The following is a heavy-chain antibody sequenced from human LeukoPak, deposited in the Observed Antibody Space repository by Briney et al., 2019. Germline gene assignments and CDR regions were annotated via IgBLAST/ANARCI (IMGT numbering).Heavy chain of an antibody. CDR2: ISSSSSYI. CDR1: GFTFSSYS. D-gene: IGHD4-17*01. J-gene: IGHJ4*02. Sequence: PGRSLRLSCAASGFTFSSYSMNWVRQAPGKGLEWVSSISSSSSYIYYADSVKGRFTISRDNAKNSLYLQMSSLRAEDTAVYYCAREEYGDVYFDYWGQGTLVTVSS. V-gene: IGHV3-21*01. CDR3: AREEYGDVYFDY.